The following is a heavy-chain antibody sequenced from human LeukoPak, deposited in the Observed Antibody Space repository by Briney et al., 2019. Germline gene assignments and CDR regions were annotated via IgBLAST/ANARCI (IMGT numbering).Heavy chain of an antibody. D-gene: IGHD6-13*01. J-gene: IGHJ4*02. V-gene: IGHV3-7*01. CDR3: ARAGGTSWADY. Sequence: GGSLRLSCEASGFTFRDYWMTWVRQAPGKGLEWVANVKQDGTEKFYVDSVKGRFTISRDNGKNSLYLQMNSLRVEDTAIYYCARAGGTSWADYWGQGTLVTVSS. CDR1: GFTFRDYW. CDR2: VKQDGTEK.